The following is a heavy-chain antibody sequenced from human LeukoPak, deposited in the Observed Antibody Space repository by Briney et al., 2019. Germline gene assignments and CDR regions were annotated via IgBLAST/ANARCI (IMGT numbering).Heavy chain of an antibody. CDR2: INGSGDRT. CDR3: TTVRLGRYDYVWGSFRYWCFDL. V-gene: IGHV3-23*01. Sequence: GGSLRLSCVASGFTFSSYAMNWVRQAPGKGLEWVSSINGSGDRTYYADSVKGRFTISRDNSKNTLYLQMNSLRAEDTAVYYCTTVRLGRYDYVWGSFRYWCFDLWGRGTLVTVSS. CDR1: GFTFSSYA. J-gene: IGHJ2*01. D-gene: IGHD3-16*02.